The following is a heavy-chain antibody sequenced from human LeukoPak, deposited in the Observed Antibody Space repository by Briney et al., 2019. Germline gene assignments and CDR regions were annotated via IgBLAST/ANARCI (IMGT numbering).Heavy chain of an antibody. D-gene: IGHD3-22*01. J-gene: IGHJ3*02. CDR2: IYSGGST. CDR1: GFTVSSNY. CDR3: ARAQGSDSSGFSAFDI. V-gene: IGHV3-66*02. Sequence: PGRSLRLSCAASGFTVSSNYMSWVRQAPGKGLEWVSVIYSGGSTYYADSVKGRFTISRDNSRNTLYLQMNSLRAEDTAVYYCARAQGSDSSGFSAFDIWGQGTMVTVSS.